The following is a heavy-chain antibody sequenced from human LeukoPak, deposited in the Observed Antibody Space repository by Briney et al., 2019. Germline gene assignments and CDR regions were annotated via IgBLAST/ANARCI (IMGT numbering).Heavy chain of an antibody. V-gene: IGHV3-48*01. J-gene: IGHJ4*02. CDR2: ISSSSSTI. D-gene: IGHD3-16*01. Sequence: GGSLRLSCAASGFNFGNYGMNWVRQAPGKGLEWVSYISSSSSTIYYADSVKGRFTISRDNAKNSLYLQMNSLRAEDTAVYYCARDWGSIYWGQGTLVTVSS. CDR1: GFNFGNYG. CDR3: ARDWGSIY.